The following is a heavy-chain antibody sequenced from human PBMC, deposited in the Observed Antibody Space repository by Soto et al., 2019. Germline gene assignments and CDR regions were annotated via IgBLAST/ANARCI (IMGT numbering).Heavy chain of an antibody. CDR1: GFNFSNHW. V-gene: IGHV3-74*01. Sequence: RRLSCAASGFNFSNHWMHWVRQRPGEGLVWVSRITSDGKSKAYAESVKGRFAISRDNAKNTLYLQMNGLTAEDTAVYYCARESGDWPLNWFDPWGLGTLVTVSS. D-gene: IGHD2-21*02. CDR3: ARESGDWPLNWFDP. J-gene: IGHJ5*02. CDR2: ITSDGKSK.